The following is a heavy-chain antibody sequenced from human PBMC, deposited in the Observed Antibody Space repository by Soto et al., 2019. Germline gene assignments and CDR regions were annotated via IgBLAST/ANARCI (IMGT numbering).Heavy chain of an antibody. D-gene: IGHD2-15*01. Sequence: QLQLQESGPGLVKPSETLSLTCTVSGGSISSSSYYWGWIRQPPGKGLKWIGSIYYSGGTYYNPSLKSRVHISVDTSKNQVPLKLSSVTAADTAVYYCARHMAREIVVVVAATRRNWFDPWGQGTLITVST. CDR2: IYYSGGT. CDR3: ARHMAREIVVVVAATRRNWFDP. CDR1: GGSISSSSYY. J-gene: IGHJ5*02. V-gene: IGHV4-39*01.